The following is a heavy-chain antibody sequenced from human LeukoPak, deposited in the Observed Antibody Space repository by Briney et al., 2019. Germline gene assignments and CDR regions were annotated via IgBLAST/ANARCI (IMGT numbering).Heavy chain of an antibody. CDR1: GYTFTSYD. Sequence: ASVKVSCKASGYTFTSYDINWVRQATGQGLEWMGWMNPNSGNTGYAQKFRGRVTMTRNTSINTAYMELSSLRSEDTAVYYCAREGGGGTTGTMTYDIWGQGTMVTVSS. CDR3: AREGGGGTTGTMTYDI. D-gene: IGHD1-1*01. V-gene: IGHV1-8*01. J-gene: IGHJ3*02. CDR2: MNPNSGNT.